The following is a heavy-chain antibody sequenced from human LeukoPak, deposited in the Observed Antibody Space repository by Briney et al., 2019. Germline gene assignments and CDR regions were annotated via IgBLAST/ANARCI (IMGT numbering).Heavy chain of an antibody. CDR1: GGTFSSYA. D-gene: IGHD1-1*01. CDR2: IIPILGIA. J-gene: IGHJ4*02. Sequence: SVKVSCKASGGTFSSYAISWVRQAPGQGLEWMGRIIPILGIANYAQKFQGRVTITADKSTSTAYMELSSLRSEDTAVYYCARISWNAHYFDYWGQGTLVTVSS. V-gene: IGHV1-69*04. CDR3: ARISWNAHYFDY.